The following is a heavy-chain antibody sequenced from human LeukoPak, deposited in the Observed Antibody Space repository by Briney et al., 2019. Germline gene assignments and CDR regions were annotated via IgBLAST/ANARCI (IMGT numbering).Heavy chain of an antibody. CDR2: IGTAGDT. D-gene: IGHD1-26*01. J-gene: IGHJ4*02. CDR1: GLPFRNTP. V-gene: IGHV3-13*01. CDR3: VRQQTPHGNFDY. Sequence: GGPLNLSFPTSGLPFRNTPSNWFGQLTGKGLKWVSAIGTAGDTFYPGSVKGRFTISRENAKNSLSLQMNSLRAEDTAVYYCVRQQTPHGNFDYWGQGTLVTVSS.